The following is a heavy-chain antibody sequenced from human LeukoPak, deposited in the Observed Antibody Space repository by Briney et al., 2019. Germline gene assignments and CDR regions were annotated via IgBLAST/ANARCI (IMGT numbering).Heavy chain of an antibody. CDR1: GYTFTSYY. J-gene: IGHJ5*02. CDR3: ARAGIVVPAAIPPERNWFDP. D-gene: IGHD2-2*02. CDR2: INPSGGST. V-gene: IGHV1-46*01. Sequence: ASVTVSCKASGYTFTSYYMHWVRQAPGQGLEWMGIINPSGGSTSYAQKFQGRVTMTRDMSTSTVYMELSSLRSEDTAVYYCARAGIVVPAAIPPERNWFDPWGQGTLVTVSS.